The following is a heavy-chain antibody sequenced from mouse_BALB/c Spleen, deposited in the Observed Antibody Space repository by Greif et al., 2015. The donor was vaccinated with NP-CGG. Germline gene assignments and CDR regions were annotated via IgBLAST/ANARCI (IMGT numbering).Heavy chain of an antibody. J-gene: IGHJ2*01. D-gene: IGHD2-14*01. CDR1: GYTFTSYY. Sequence: QVQLQQSGAELLKPGASVKLSCKASGYTFTSYYMYWVKQRPVQGLEWIGEINPSNGGTNFNEKFKSKATLTVDKSSSTAYMQLSSLTSEDSAVYYCTRYYRYYFDYWGQGTTLTVSS. V-gene: IGHV1S81*02. CDR2: INPSNGGT. CDR3: TRYYRYYFDY.